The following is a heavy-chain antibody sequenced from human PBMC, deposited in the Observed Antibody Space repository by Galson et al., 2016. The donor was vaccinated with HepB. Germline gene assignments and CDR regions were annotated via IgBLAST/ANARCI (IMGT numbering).Heavy chain of an antibody. CDR2: IIPMLGTA. CDR3: ARKPCSGGSCQYYFDY. J-gene: IGHJ4*02. CDR1: GGTFNTYA. D-gene: IGHD2-15*01. V-gene: IGHV1-69*01. Sequence: KVPCKASGGTFNTYAISWVRQAPGQGLEWMAGIIPMLGTATYAQKFQGRVTITADESTSTAYMDLNSLRTEDTAVFYCARKPCSGGSCQYYFDYWGQGTLVTVSS.